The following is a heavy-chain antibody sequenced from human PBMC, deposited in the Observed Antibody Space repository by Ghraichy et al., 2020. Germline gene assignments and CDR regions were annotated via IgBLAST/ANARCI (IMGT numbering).Heavy chain of an antibody. D-gene: IGHD3-16*01. CDR3: ARSFTYRPTLDY. J-gene: IGHJ4*02. Sequence: SETLSLTCTVSGGSISSGGYFWSWIRQPPGNGLEWIGYIYYSGSTYYNPSLKSRVTISVDTSKNQFSLNLSSVTAADTAVYYCARSFTYRPTLDYWGPGTLVTGSS. CDR2: IYYSGST. CDR1: GGSISSGGYF. V-gene: IGHV4-31*03.